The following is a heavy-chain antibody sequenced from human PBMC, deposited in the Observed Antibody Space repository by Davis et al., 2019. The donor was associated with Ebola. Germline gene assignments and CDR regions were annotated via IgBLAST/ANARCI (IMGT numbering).Heavy chain of an antibody. D-gene: IGHD6-19*01. Sequence: MPSETLSLTCTVSGYSISSGYYWGWLRPPPGKVLEWIGEINHSGSTNYNPSLKSRVTISVDTSKNQFSLKLSSVTAADTAVYYCARLETVAGLDYWGQGTLVTVSS. CDR2: INHSGST. CDR3: ARLETVAGLDY. V-gene: IGHV4-38-2*02. CDR1: GYSISSGYY. J-gene: IGHJ4*02.